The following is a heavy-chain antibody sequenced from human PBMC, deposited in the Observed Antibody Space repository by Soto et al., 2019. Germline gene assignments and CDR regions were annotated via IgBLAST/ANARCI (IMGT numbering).Heavy chain of an antibody. CDR3: ARDRIVGATAFDY. CDR2: ISYDGSNK. V-gene: IGHV3-30-3*01. CDR1: GFTFSSYA. Sequence: QVQLVESGGGVVQPGRSLRLSCAASGFTFSSYAMHWVRQAPGKGLEWVAVISYDGSNKYYADSVKGRFTISRDNSKNALYLQMNSLRAEDTAVYYCARDRIVGATAFDYWGQGTLVTVSS. J-gene: IGHJ4*02. D-gene: IGHD1-26*01.